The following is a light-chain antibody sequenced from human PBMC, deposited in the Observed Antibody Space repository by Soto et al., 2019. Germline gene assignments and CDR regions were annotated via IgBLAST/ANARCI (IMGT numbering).Light chain of an antibody. CDR2: EVS. CDR3: SSHTSSSTDYV. V-gene: IGLV2-14*01. J-gene: IGLJ1*01. CDR1: TSDVGSDKY. Sequence: QSTLAQPASVSGSPGQSITISCTGSTSDVGSDKYVSWYQQHPGKAPKVLIYEVSNRPSGVSNRFSGARSGNTASLTISGPQAEDEADYYCSSHTSSSTDYVFGAGTKLTVL.